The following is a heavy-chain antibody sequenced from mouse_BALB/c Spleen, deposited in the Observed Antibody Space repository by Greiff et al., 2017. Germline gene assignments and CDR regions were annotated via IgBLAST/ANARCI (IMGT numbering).Heavy chain of an antibody. Sequence: VKLQQPGAELVKPGASVKMSCKASGYTFTSYWMHWVKQRPGQGLEWIGTIDPSDSYTSYNQKFKGKATLTVDTSSSTAYMQLSSLTSEDSAVYYCTRPHYYGSSYRYFDVWGAGTTVTVSS. V-gene: IGHV1S127*01. CDR2: IDPSDSYT. D-gene: IGHD1-1*01. CDR1: GYTFTSYW. J-gene: IGHJ1*01. CDR3: TRPHYYGSSYRYFDV.